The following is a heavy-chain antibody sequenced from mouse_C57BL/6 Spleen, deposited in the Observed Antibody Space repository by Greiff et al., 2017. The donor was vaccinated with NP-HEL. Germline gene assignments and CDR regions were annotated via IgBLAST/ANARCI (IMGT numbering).Heavy chain of an antibody. D-gene: IGHD4-1*01. CDR1: GFTFSSYA. CDR2: ISDGGSSI. J-gene: IGHJ4*01. Sequence: EVMLMESGGGLVKPGGSLKLSCAASGFTFSSYAMSWVRQTPEKRLEWVATISDGGSSIYYPDNVKGRFTIASDNAKSNLYMHMSHLKDEDTALYYCARPLLGQEAMDYWGQGTSVTVSS. V-gene: IGHV5-4*03. CDR3: ARPLLGQEAMDY.